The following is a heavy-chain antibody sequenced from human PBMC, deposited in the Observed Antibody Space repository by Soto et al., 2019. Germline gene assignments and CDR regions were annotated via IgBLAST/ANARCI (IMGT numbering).Heavy chain of an antibody. CDR3: ASSPSLNWFDA. V-gene: IGHV4-39*07. Sequence: SDTLSLTCPVSGGSISRSSYYWGWLRQPPGKGLEWIGSIYYSGSTYYNPSLKSRVTISIDTSKKQFSLKLTSVTAADTAVYYCASSPSLNWFDAWGQGTLVTVS. CDR1: GGSISRSSYY. J-gene: IGHJ5*02. CDR2: IYYSGST.